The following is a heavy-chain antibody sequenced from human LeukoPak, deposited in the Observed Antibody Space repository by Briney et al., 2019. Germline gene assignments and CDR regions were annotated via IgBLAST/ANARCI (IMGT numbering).Heavy chain of an antibody. Sequence: SETLSLTCTVSGVSVSSYYWHWIRQSPGKGLEWIGFVYTGGITNYNPSLKSRLTISLDTSKNQFSLKLTSVTAADSAVYYCARHAQQLVRNYYFYSMDVWGTGTTVTVSS. V-gene: IGHV4-4*08. CDR1: GVSVSSYY. CDR2: VYTGGIT. CDR3: ARHAQQLVRNYYFYSMDV. J-gene: IGHJ6*03. D-gene: IGHD6-6*01.